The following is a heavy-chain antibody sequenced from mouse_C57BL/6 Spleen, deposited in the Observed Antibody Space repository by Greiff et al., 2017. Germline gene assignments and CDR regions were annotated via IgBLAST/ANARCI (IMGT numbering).Heavy chain of an antibody. J-gene: IGHJ2*01. CDR1: GYTFTSYW. D-gene: IGHD2-5*01. CDR2: INPSNGGT. Sequence: VQLQQPGTELVKPGASVKLSCKASGYTFTSYWMHWVKQRPGQGLEWIGNINPSNGGTNYNEKFKSKATLTVDKSSSTAYKQLISLTSEDSAVYYCARKGYIYSNYEDYWGQGTTLTVSS. CDR3: ARKGYIYSNYEDY. V-gene: IGHV1-53*01.